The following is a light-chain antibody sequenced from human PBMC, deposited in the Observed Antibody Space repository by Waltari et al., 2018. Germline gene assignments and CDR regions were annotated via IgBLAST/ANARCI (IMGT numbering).Light chain of an antibody. CDR2: ASS. CDR1: QSITTF. V-gene: IGKV1-39*01. J-gene: IGKJ4*01. CDR3: QQSYSTPS. Sequence: DIQMTQSPSSLSASVGDRVTITCRASQSITTFLNWYQQRPGKAPKLLIYASSSLQSGVPSRFSDSGSGTDFTLTISSLQPEDFATYYCQQSYSTPSFGGGTKVE.